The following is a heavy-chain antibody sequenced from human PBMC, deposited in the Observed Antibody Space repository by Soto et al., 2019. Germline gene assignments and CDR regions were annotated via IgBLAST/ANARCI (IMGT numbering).Heavy chain of an antibody. CDR2: IYWDDDK. V-gene: IGHV2-5*02. D-gene: IGHD3-16*01. CDR1: GFSLSTSGVG. J-gene: IGHJ5*02. CDR3: AHSSGITFGGVGTFGNWFDP. Sequence: SGPTLVKPTQTLTLTCTFSGFSLSTSGVGVGWIRQPPGKALEWLALIYWDDDKRYSPSLKSRLTITKDTSKNQVVLTMTNMDPVDTATYYCAHSSGITFGGVGTFGNWFDPWGQGTLVTVSS.